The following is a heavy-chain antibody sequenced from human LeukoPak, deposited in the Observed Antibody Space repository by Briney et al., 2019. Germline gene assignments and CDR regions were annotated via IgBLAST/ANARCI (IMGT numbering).Heavy chain of an antibody. J-gene: IGHJ3*02. Sequence: SETQSLTCTVSGGSISSYYWSWIRQPPGKGLEWIGYIYYSGSTNYNPSLKSRVTISVDTSKNQFSLKLSSVTAADTAVYYCARGIAAAGPQAFDIWGQGTMVTVSS. V-gene: IGHV4-59*01. D-gene: IGHD6-13*01. CDR2: IYYSGST. CDR1: GGSISSYY. CDR3: ARGIAAAGPQAFDI.